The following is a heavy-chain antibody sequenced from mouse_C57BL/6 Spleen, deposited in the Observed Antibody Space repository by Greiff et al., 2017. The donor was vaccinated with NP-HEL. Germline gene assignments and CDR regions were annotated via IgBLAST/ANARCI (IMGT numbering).Heavy chain of an antibody. CDR3: ASGDWNPFAD. CDR2: ISPGDGDT. D-gene: IGHD4-1*01. CDR1: GYAFSSSW. Sequence: VQLQQSGPELVKPGASVKISCKASGYAFSSSWMNWVKQRPGKGLEWIGRISPGDGDTNYNGKFKGKATLTADKSSSTAYMQLSSLTSEDCAGYFCASGDWNPFADWGQGTLVTVSA. V-gene: IGHV1-82*01. J-gene: IGHJ3*01.